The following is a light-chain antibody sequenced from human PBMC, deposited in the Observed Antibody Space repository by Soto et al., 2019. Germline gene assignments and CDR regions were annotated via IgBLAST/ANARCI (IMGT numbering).Light chain of an antibody. CDR1: QSVNRN. Sequence: EILLTQSPATLSVSPGERATLSCRSSQSVNRNLGWYQQKPGQAPRLLIFAASTRAPGIPARFSGSGSGTEFTLTISGLQSEDFAVNYCQQYNSWTSITFGQGTRLEVK. CDR2: AAS. J-gene: IGKJ5*01. CDR3: QQYNSWTSIT. V-gene: IGKV3-15*01.